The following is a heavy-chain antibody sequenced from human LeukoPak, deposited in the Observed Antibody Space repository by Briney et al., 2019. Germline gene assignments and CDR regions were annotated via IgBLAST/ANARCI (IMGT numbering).Heavy chain of an antibody. J-gene: IGHJ3*02. CDR3: VAYGGFRAFDI. Sequence: SETLSLTCTVSGGSISGYYWSWVRQPPGKGLEWIGYIYYSGSTNYNPSLKSRLTISLDTSKRQFSLKLSSVTAADTAVYYCVAYGGFRAFDIWGQGAMVAVS. CDR2: IYYSGST. CDR1: GGSISGYY. D-gene: IGHD4-23*01. V-gene: IGHV4-59*08.